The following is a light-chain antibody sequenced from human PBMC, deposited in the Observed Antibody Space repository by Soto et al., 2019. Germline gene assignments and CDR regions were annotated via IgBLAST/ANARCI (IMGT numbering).Light chain of an antibody. CDR2: AAS. J-gene: IGKJ1*01. V-gene: IGKV1-8*01. Sequence: AIRMTQSPSSLSASTGDRVTITCRASQGISSYLAWYQQEPGKAPKLLIYAASTLQSGVPSRFSGSGSGTDFTLTISCMQYEDFETYYCQQYYSYQWTICPGTKVDIK. CDR1: QGISSY. CDR3: QQYYSYQWT.